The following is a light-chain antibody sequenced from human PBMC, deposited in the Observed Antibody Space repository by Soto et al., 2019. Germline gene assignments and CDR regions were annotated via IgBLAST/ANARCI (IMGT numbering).Light chain of an antibody. V-gene: IGKV1-5*03. CDR3: QQYNSYGEFT. J-gene: IGKJ3*01. Sequence: DIQMTQSPSTLSASVGDRVTITCRASQSISSWLAWYQQKPGKAPKLLIYKASSLESGVPSRFSGSGSGTEFALTISSLQPDDFATYDCQQYNSYGEFTFGHGTKVDIK. CDR1: QSISSW. CDR2: KAS.